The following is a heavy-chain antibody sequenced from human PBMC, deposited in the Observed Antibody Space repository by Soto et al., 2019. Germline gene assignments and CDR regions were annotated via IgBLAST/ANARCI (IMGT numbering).Heavy chain of an antibody. D-gene: IGHD3-9*01. CDR2: IIPILGIA. Sequence: QVQLVQSGAEVKKPGSSVKVSCKASGGTFSSYSISWVRQAPGQGLEWMGRIIPILGIANYAQKFQGRVTITADKSTSTAYMELSSLRSEDTAVYYCARAIYDILSPGRTPDNWFDPWGQGTLVTVSS. V-gene: IGHV1-69*02. CDR3: ARAIYDILSPGRTPDNWFDP. CDR1: GGTFSSYS. J-gene: IGHJ5*02.